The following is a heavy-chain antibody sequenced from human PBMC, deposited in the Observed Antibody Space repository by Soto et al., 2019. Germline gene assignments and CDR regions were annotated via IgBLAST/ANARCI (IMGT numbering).Heavy chain of an antibody. J-gene: IGHJ6*02. Sequence: SQTLSLTCAISGDSISSDSAAWNWIRQSPSRGLEWLGRTYYRSKWYNGYAVSVDTRIIINPDTSRNQFSLQLNSVTPEDTAVYYCARARMKYSSSSVYVADYGMDVWGQGNTVTVSS. CDR3: ARARMKYSSSSVYVADYGMDV. D-gene: IGHD6-6*01. V-gene: IGHV6-1*01. CDR2: TYYRSKWYN. CDR1: GDSISSDSAA.